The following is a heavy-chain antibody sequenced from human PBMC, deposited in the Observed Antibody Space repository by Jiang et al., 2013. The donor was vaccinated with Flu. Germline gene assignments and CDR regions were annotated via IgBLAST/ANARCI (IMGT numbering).Heavy chain of an antibody. J-gene: IGHJ4*02. V-gene: IGHV4-39*07. CDR3: ARRQGGLPVNY. CDR1: GGSSSSSTYH. CDR2: ISYSGST. Sequence: GLVKPSETLSLTCTVSGGSSSSSTYHWGWIRQPPGKGLEWIGSISYSGSTYYNPSLKSRVTISVDTSKNQFSLKLNSVTAADTAVYYCARRQGGLPVNYWGQGTLVTVSS.